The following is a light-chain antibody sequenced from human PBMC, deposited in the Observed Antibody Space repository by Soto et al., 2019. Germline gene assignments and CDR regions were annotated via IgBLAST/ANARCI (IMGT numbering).Light chain of an antibody. J-gene: IGKJ3*01. CDR2: GAS. V-gene: IGKV3-20*01. Sequence: ESVLTQSPGTLSMSPGERATLSCRASQSVSSSYSAWYQQKPGQAPRLLIYGASSRDTGIPDRFSGSGSGTDFTLTISRLEPEDVAVYYCQQYGSSPFTFGPGTKVDI. CDR3: QQYGSSPFT. CDR1: QSVSSSY.